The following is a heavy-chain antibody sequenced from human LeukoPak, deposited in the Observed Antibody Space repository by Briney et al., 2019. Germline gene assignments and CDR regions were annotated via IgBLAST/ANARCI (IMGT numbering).Heavy chain of an antibody. D-gene: IGHD6-19*01. CDR1: GFTFDDYA. J-gene: IGHJ3*02. CDR2: INWNGGSR. Sequence: GGSLRLSCAASGFTFDDYAMSWVRQAPGKGLEWVSGINWNGGSRGYADSVKGRFTISRDNAKNSLYLQMNSLRAEDTALYYCARVSVAGYDVFDIWGRGTMVTVSS. CDR3: ARVSVAGYDVFDI. V-gene: IGHV3-20*04.